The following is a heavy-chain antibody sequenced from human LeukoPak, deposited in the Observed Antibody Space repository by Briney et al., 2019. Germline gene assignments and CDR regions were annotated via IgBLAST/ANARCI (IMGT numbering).Heavy chain of an antibody. D-gene: IGHD6-13*01. CDR2: ISYDGSNK. CDR3: ARDPGGIAAFDY. CDR1: GFTFSSYA. J-gene: IGHJ4*02. V-gene: IGHV3-30-3*01. Sequence: GGSLRLSCAASGFTFSSYAMHWVRQAPGKGLEWVAVISYDGSNKYYADSVKGRFTISRDNSKNTLYLQMNSLRAEDTAVYYCARDPGGIAAFDYWGQGTLVTVSS.